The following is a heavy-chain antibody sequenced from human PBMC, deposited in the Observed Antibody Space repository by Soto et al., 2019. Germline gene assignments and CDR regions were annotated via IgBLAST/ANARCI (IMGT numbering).Heavy chain of an antibody. V-gene: IGHV3-11*01. CDR1: GFTFSDYD. D-gene: IGHD6-19*01. CDR2: TSSSGSTT. J-gene: IGHJ6*02. Sequence: QVELVESRGGLAKPGGSLRLSCAASGFTFSDYDMSWIRQAPGKGLEWVSYTSSSGSTTYYTDSVKGRFTMSRANAKNSMYLHMDSLRVEDTAVYYCSRDPQGIAVDHIYYYGMDVWGQGTKVTVSS. CDR3: SRDPQGIAVDHIYYYGMDV.